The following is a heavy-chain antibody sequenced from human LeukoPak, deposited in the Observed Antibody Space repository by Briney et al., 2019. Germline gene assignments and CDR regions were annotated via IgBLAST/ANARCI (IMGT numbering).Heavy chain of an antibody. Sequence: GASVKVSCKASGYTFTTYGVSWVRRAPGQGLEWMGWISGYDGNTNYAQKLRGRVTMTTDTSTSTAYMDLRSLRSDDTALYYCARTVTTSSYYFDYWGQGTLVTVSS. V-gene: IGHV1-18*01. J-gene: IGHJ4*02. CDR2: ISGYDGNT. D-gene: IGHD4-17*01. CDR3: ARTVTTSSYYFDY. CDR1: GYTFTTYG.